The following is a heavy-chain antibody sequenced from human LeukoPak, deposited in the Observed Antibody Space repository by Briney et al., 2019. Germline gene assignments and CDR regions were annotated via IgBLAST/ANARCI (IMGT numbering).Heavy chain of an antibody. CDR3: ARDRGGSGPTTTDY. J-gene: IGHJ4*02. Sequence: PGGSLRLSCAASGFTFSRSWMHWVRRAPGKGLLWVSRISSDGSNMIYADSVKGRFTISRDNAKNTLYLQMNSLRAEDTALYYCARDRGGSGPTTTDYWGQGTLVTVSS. D-gene: IGHD6-19*01. V-gene: IGHV3-74*01. CDR1: GFTFSRSW. CDR2: ISSDGSNM.